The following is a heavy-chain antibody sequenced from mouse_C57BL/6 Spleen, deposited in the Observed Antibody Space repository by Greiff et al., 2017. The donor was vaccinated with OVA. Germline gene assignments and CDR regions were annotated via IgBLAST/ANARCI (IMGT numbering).Heavy chain of an antibody. CDR2: IYPGDGDT. CDR3: ARPRDSSGYTCAY. CDR1: GYAFSSYW. Sequence: QVQLKESGAELVKPGASVKISCKASGYAFSSYWMNWVKQRPGKGLEWIGQIYPGDGDTNYNGKFKGKATLTADKSSSTAYMQLSSLTSEDSAVYFCARPRDSSGYTCAYWGQGTLVTVSA. J-gene: IGHJ3*01. V-gene: IGHV1-80*01. D-gene: IGHD3-2*02.